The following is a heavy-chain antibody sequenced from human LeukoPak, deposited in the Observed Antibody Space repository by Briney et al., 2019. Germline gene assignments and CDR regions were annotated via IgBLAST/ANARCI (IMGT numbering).Heavy chain of an antibody. D-gene: IGHD3-16*01. V-gene: IGHV3-30*04. CDR1: GFTFSSYA. J-gene: IGHJ4*02. CDR3: AREMRRGLSFDY. Sequence: GGSLRLSCAASGFTFSSYAMHWVRQAPGKGLEWVAVISYDGSNKYYADSVKGRFTISRDNAKNSLYLQMNSLRAEDTAVYYCAREMRRGLSFDYWGQGTLVTVSS. CDR2: ISYDGSNK.